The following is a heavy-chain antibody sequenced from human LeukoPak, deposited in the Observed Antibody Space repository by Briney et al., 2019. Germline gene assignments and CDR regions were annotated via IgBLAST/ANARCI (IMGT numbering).Heavy chain of an antibody. CDR1: GYSVSSDYY. D-gene: IGHD6-6*01. CDR3: ARDRSVGVLPAPPFDF. V-gene: IGHV4-38-2*02. CDR2: VFHSGNT. J-gene: IGHJ4*02. Sequence: SETLSLTCTVSGYSVSSDYYWGWIRQPPGKGLEWVGSVFHSGNTYYNPSLKSRLTISADTSKNQFSLTLTSVTAADTAVYYCARDRSVGVLPAPPFDFWGQGTLVTVSS.